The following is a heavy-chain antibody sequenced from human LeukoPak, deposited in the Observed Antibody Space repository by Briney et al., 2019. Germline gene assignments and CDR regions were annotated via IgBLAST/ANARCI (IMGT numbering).Heavy chain of an antibody. CDR1: GFTFSSYT. V-gene: IGHV3-21*04. Sequence: GGSLRLSCAASGFTFSSYTMNWVRQAPGKGLEWVSSISSSPTYIYYADSVKGRFTISRDKSKSAVYLQMNSLRAEDTAVYYCAKDRENAAPNDFDYWGQGTLVTVSS. J-gene: IGHJ4*02. CDR2: ISSSPTYI. D-gene: IGHD1-26*01. CDR3: AKDRENAAPNDFDY.